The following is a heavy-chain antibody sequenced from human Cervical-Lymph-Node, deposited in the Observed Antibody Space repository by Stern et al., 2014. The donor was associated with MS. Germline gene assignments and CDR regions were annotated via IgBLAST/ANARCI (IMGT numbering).Heavy chain of an antibody. CDR3: ARTLRTLRTQYSDS. J-gene: IGHJ4*02. CDR2: IDWDDDK. D-gene: IGHD3-16*01. Sequence: QITLKESGPALVKPTQTLTLTCTFSGFSLSTSGMCVSWIRQPPGKALEWLVRIDWDDDKYYSISLKTRLTISKDTSKNQVVLTMTNMDPADTATYYCARTLRTLRTQYSDSWGQGTLVTVSS. CDR1: GFSLSTSGMC. V-gene: IGHV2-70*15.